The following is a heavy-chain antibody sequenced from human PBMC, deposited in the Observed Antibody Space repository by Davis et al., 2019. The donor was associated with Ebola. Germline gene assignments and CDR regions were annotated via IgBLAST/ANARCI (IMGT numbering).Heavy chain of an antibody. V-gene: IGHV3-72*01. Sequence: PGGSLRLSCAVSGFSFSDYYMDWVRQAPGKGLEWVGRTRNKANSYTTEYAASVRGRFTISRDDSENSLYLQMSSLITEDTAVYYCARAGSSTWRDFDYWGQGTLVTVSS. D-gene: IGHD6-13*01. J-gene: IGHJ4*02. CDR1: GFSFSDYY. CDR2: TRNKANSYTT. CDR3: ARAGSSTWRDFDY.